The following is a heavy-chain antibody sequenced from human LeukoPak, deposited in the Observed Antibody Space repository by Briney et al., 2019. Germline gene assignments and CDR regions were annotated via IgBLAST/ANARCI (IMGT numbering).Heavy chain of an antibody. V-gene: IGHV4-39*01. CDR3: ARQGRLEYYFDY. J-gene: IGHJ4*02. CDR1: GGSISSSSYY. Sequence: SETLSLTCTVSGGSISSSSYYWGWIRQSPGKGLEWIGSIYYNGSTYYNPSLKSRVTISVDTSKNQFSLRLTSVTAADTAVYYCARQGRLEYYFDYWGQGTLVTVSS. CDR2: IYYNGST.